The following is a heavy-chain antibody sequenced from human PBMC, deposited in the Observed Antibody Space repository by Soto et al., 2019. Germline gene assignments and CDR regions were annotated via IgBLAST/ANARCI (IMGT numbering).Heavy chain of an antibody. V-gene: IGHV1-8*01. J-gene: IGHJ6*02. Sequence: ASVKVSCKASGYTFTSYDINWVRQATGQGLEWMGWMNPNSGNTGYAQKFQGRVTMTRNTSIGTAYMELSSLRSEDTAVYYCARVYSSSWYDYYYYYGMDVWGQGTTVTVS. CDR1: GYTFTSYD. D-gene: IGHD6-13*01. CDR2: MNPNSGNT. CDR3: ARVYSSSWYDYYYYYGMDV.